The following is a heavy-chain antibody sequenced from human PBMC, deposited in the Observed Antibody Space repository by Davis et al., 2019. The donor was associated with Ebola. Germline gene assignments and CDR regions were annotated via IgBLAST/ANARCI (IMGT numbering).Heavy chain of an antibody. CDR3: AKGEDASGWYWGLIGY. CDR1: GFTFSSYA. D-gene: IGHD6-19*01. CDR2: ISGSGGTT. V-gene: IGHV3-23*01. Sequence: PGGSLRLSCAASGFTFSSYAMSWVRQAPGKGLEWVSAISGSGGTTYYADSVKGRFTISRDNSKNTLYLQMNSLRAEDTAIYYCAKGEDASGWYWGLIGYWGQGTLLTVSS. J-gene: IGHJ4*02.